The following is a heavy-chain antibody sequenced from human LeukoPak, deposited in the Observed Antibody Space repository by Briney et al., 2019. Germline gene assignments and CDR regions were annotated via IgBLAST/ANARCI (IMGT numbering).Heavy chain of an antibody. CDR2: IIPIFGTA. Sequence: SVKASCMASGGTFSSYAISWVRQAPGQGLEWMGGIIPIFGTANYAQKFQGRVTITTDESTSTAYMELSSLRSEDTAVYYCARNYLRSLGYCSSTSCYGMFDPWGQGTLVTVSS. CDR3: ARNYLRSLGYCSSTSCYGMFDP. CDR1: GGTFSSYA. D-gene: IGHD2-2*01. J-gene: IGHJ5*02. V-gene: IGHV1-69*05.